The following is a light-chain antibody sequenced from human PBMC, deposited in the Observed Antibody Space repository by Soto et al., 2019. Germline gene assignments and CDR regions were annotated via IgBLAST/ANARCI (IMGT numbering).Light chain of an antibody. J-gene: IGKJ3*01. V-gene: IGKV3-11*01. CDR2: DAS. CDR3: QQRSNWPPLT. Sequence: EIVLTQSPATLSLSPGERAILSCRVSQSVSSYLAWYQQKPGQAPRLLIYDASNRATGIPARFSGSGSGTDFTLTISSLEPEDFAVYYCQQRSNWPPLTFGPGTKVDIK. CDR1: QSVSSY.